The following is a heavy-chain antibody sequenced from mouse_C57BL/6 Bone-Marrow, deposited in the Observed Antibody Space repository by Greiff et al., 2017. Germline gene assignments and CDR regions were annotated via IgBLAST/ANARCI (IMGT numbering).Heavy chain of an antibody. D-gene: IGHD1-1*01. J-gene: IGHJ4*01. Sequence: EVKLVESGPELVKPGASVKISCKASGYSFTDYNMNWVKQSNGKSLEWIGVINPNYGTTSYNQKFKGKATLTVDQSSSTAYMQLNSLTSEDSAVYYCARYPYYGSNLHAMDYWGQGTSVTVSS. V-gene: IGHV1-39*01. CDR2: INPNYGTT. CDR3: ARYPYYGSNLHAMDY. CDR1: GYSFTDYN.